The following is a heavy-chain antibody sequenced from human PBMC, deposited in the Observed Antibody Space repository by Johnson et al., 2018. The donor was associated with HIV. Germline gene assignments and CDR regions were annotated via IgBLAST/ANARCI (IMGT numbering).Heavy chain of an antibody. CDR2: IRSSNSGSTT. CDR3: ARATTSKDHAFDI. J-gene: IGHJ3*02. CDR1: GVTISDSY. Sequence: QMQLVESGGGLVQPGGSLRLSCAASGVTISDSYMSWIRQAPGKGLEWVSYIRSSNSGSTTYYADSVKGRFTISRDNSKNTLFLQMNSLRAEDTAVFYCARATTSKDHAFDIWGQGTMVTVSS. D-gene: IGHD1-14*01. V-gene: IGHV3-11*04.